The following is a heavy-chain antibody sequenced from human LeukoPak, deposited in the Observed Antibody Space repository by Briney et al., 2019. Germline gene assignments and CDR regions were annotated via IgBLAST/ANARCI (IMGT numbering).Heavy chain of an antibody. J-gene: IGHJ4*02. CDR1: GFTFSSYS. V-gene: IGHV3-48*01. CDR3: ARVLHKRNYDSSVYYGY. D-gene: IGHD3-22*01. Sequence: GGSLRLSCAASGFTFSSYSMNWVRQAPGKGLEWVSYISSSSTTIYYADSVKGRFTISRDDAKNSLYLQMNSLRAEDTAVYYCARVLHKRNYDSSVYYGYWGQGTLVTVSS. CDR2: ISSSSTTI.